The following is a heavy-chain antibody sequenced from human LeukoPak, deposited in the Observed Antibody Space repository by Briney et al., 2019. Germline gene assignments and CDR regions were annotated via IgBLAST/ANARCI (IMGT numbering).Heavy chain of an antibody. CDR2: IYTSGST. V-gene: IGHV4-59*10. J-gene: IGHJ3*02. CDR3: ARGSNILTGYYNGPPGDAFDI. CDR1: GGSFSGYY. Sequence: SETLSLTCAVYGGSFSGYYWSWIRQPAGKGLEWIGRIYTSGSTAYNPSLKSRVTMSVDTSKNQFSLKLSSVTAADTAVYYFARGSNILTGYYNGPPGDAFDIWGQGTMVTVSS. D-gene: IGHD3-9*01.